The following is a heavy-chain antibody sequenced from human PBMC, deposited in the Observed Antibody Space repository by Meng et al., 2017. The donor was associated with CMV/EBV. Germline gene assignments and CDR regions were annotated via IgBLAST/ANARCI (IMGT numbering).Heavy chain of an antibody. CDR2: ISGSSGST. V-gene: IGHV3-23*01. J-gene: IGHJ4*02. CDR1: GFTFSSYA. Sequence: SGFTFSSYAMSWVRQAPGKGLEWVSAISGSSGSTYYADSVKGRFTISRDNSKNTLYLQMNSLRAEDTAVYYCAKTGYSSGRTDYFDYWGQGTLVTVSS. D-gene: IGHD6-19*01. CDR3: AKTGYSSGRTDYFDY.